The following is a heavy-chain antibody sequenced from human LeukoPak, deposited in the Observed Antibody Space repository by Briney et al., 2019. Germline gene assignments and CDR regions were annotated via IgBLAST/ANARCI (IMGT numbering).Heavy chain of an antibody. CDR2: LNTDGSSP. CDR3: ARGTAEPARIDY. D-gene: IGHD6-6*01. Sequence: AGSLRLSCAASWFPFVTYWMHWVRQAPGKGLVWVSHLNTDGSSPTYGDSAKGRFTVSRDNAKNTLFLQLNSLRVEDTAVYYCARGTAEPARIDYWGQGTLVTVSS. V-gene: IGHV3-74*01. J-gene: IGHJ4*01. CDR1: WFPFVTYW.